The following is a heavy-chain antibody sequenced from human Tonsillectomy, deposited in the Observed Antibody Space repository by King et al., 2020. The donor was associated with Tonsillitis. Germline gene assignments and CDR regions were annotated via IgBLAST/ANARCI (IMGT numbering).Heavy chain of an antibody. Sequence: VKLVESGGGLVQPGGSLRLSCAASGFTFSSYAMSWVRQAPGKGLEWVSVIYSGGSSTYYADSVKGRFTISRDNSKNTLYLQMNSLRAEDTAVYYCVPQPDYWGQGTLVTVSS. CDR3: VPQPDY. CDR1: GFTFSSYA. V-gene: IGHV3-23*03. J-gene: IGHJ4*02. CDR2: IYSGGSST. D-gene: IGHD5-18*01.